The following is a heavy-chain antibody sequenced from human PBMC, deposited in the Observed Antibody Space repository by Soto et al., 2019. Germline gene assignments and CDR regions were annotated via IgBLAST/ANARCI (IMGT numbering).Heavy chain of an antibody. V-gene: IGHV3-7*01. D-gene: IGHD3-3*01. CDR2: IKQDGSEK. J-gene: IGHJ4*02. CDR1: GFTFSSYW. Sequence: GGSLRLSCAASGFTFSSYWMSWVRQAPGKGLEWVANIKQDGSEKYYVDSVKGRFTISRDNAKNSLYLQMNSLRAEDTAVYYCARDPPTKGYDFWSGYYSPLSDYWGQGTLVTVSS. CDR3: ARDPPTKGYDFWSGYYSPLSDY.